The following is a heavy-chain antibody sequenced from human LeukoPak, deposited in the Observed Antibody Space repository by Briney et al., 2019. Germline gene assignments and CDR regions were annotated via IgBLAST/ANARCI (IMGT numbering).Heavy chain of an antibody. CDR2: IYYSGST. CDR3: ARYAYYDILTGYRYFDY. CDR1: GGSISGYY. J-gene: IGHJ4*02. Sequence: SETLSLTCTVSGGSISGYYWSWIRQPPGKGLEWIGYIYYSGSTNYNPSLKSRVTISVDTSKNQFSLKLSSVTAADTAVYYCARYAYYDILTGYRYFDYWGQGTLVTASS. V-gene: IGHV4-59*01. D-gene: IGHD3-9*01.